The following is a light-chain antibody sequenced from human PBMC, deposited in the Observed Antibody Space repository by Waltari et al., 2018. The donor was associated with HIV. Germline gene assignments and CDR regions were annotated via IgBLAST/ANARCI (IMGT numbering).Light chain of an antibody. CDR1: QCVSYN. J-gene: IGKJ3*01. CDR3: QENKKWVPGT. CDR2: GGS. Sequence: EIVLTQSPVTLSVSPGARAPLSSRASQCVSYNVAWYQQKPGQAPRLLIDGGSTRATGIPARFSGSGDGTEFTLSISSLRSEDFAVYYCQENKKWVPGTFGPGTKVAMK. V-gene: IGKV3-15*01.